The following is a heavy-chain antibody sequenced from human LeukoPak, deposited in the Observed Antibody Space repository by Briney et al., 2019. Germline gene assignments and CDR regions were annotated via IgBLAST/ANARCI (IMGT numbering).Heavy chain of an antibody. Sequence: ASVKVSCKASGYTFTSYDINWVRQATEQGLEWLGWMSPNSGNTGYAQQFQGRVTMNRNTSISTAYMELRSVRSADTAVYYCVRAPPNWGFNYWGQGTLVTVSS. V-gene: IGHV1-8*01. J-gene: IGHJ4*02. CDR2: MSPNSGNT. CDR1: GYTFTSYD. D-gene: IGHD7-27*01. CDR3: VRAPPNWGFNY.